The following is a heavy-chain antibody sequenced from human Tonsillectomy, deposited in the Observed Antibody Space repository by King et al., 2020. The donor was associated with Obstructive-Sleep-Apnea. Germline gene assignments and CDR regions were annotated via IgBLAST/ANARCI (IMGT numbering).Heavy chain of an antibody. CDR2: ITPEGSQK. CDR3: TGDHFEARSDWFGGYFQD. Sequence: EVQLVESGGTLVQPGGSLTLSCATSGFTFNSYWMYWVRQAPGKGPQWVAKITPEGSQKFYVDAVKGRFTISRDNAENSLFLQMKNLTADDTAVYYCTGDHFEARSDWFGGYFQDWGQGTLVTVSS. CDR1: GFTFNSYW. D-gene: IGHD3-16*01. J-gene: IGHJ1*01. V-gene: IGHV3-7*03.